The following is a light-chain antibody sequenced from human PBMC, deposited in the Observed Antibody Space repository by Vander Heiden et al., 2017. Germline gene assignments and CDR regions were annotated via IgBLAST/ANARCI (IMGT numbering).Light chain of an antibody. J-gene: IGLJ1*01. CDR1: SSNIGSNY. CDR3: AAWDDSLSGRV. V-gene: IGLV1-47*01. Sequence: QSLLTQPPSASGTPGQRATISCSGSSSNIGSNYVYCYQQLPGTAPKLLIYRNNQRPSGVPDRFSGSKSGTSASLAISGLRSEDEADYYCAAWDDSLSGRVFGTGTKVTVL. CDR2: RNN.